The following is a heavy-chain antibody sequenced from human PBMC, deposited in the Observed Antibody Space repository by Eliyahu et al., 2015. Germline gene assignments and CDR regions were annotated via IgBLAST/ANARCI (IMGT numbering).Heavy chain of an antibody. CDR2: IYWNEDK. CDR1: XFSLRTXGXG. V-gene: IGHV2-5*01. J-gene: IGHJ4*02. D-gene: IGHD3-22*01. Sequence: QITLKESGPTLVKPTQTLXLTCTFSXFSLRTXGXGVGWIRQPPGKALEWLALIYWNEDKXYSPSLKSRLTITKDTSKNQVVLIMTNMDPVDTATYYCAHRQDYYDSSRYSWGVDFDYWGQGTLVTVSS. CDR3: AHRQDYYDSSRYSWGVDFDY.